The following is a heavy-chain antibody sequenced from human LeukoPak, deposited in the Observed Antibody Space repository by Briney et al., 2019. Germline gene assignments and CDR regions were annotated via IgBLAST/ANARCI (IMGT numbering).Heavy chain of an antibody. CDR1: GYTFSSYG. Sequence: GASVKVSCKASGYTFSSYGISWVRQAPGQGLEWMGWISVYNGNTNYAQKFQGRVTVTTDTSTSTAYMELRSLRSDDTAVYYCARGGCSGGSCSLPFRTTYYYYYMDVWGKGTTVTVSS. D-gene: IGHD2-15*01. V-gene: IGHV1-18*01. CDR3: ARGGCSGGSCSLPFRTTYYYYYMDV. CDR2: ISVYNGNT. J-gene: IGHJ6*03.